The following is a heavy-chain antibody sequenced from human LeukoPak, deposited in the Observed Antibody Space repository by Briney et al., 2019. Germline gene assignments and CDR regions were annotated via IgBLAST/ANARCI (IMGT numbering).Heavy chain of an antibody. J-gene: IGHJ4*02. Sequence: GGSLRLSCAASGFTFSSYGMHWVRQAPGKGLEWVAIIKPDGSVGYYVDSVRGRFIISRDNAGNSLYLQMNSLRVEDTAVYYCTQNLVAAAGDHWGQGTLLIVSS. V-gene: IGHV3-7*01. CDR1: GFTFSSYG. CDR3: TQNLVAAAGDH. D-gene: IGHD6-13*01. CDR2: IKPDGSVG.